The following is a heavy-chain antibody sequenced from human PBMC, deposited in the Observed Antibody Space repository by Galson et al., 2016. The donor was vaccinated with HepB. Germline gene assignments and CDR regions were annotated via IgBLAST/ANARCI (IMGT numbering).Heavy chain of an antibody. CDR3: AREGGVYQYTGMDV. D-gene: IGHD3-16*01. V-gene: IGHV4-61*02. Sequence: TLSLTCPVSGASLRNGDYYWSWVWQPAGKRLEWIGRIYSSGSTNYNPSLNSRVTISLDMSNQQFSLEVNSVTAADTAVYYCAREGGVYQYTGMDVWGKGTTVTVSS. J-gene: IGHJ6*04. CDR2: IYSSGST. CDR1: GASLRNGDYY.